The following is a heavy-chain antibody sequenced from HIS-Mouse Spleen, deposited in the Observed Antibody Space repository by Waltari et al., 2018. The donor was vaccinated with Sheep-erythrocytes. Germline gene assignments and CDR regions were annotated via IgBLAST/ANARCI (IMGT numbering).Heavy chain of an antibody. CDR2: ISSSSSYI. Sequence: EVQLVESGGGLVKRGGSLRLSCAASGFTFSLCSLTWFRQAPGKGLEWVSSISSSSSYIYYADSVKGRFTISRDNAKNSLYLQMNSLRAEDTAVYYCARVASGATFDYWGQGTLVTVSS. V-gene: IGHV3-21*01. D-gene: IGHD1-26*01. CDR1: GFTFSLCS. J-gene: IGHJ4*02. CDR3: ARVASGATFDY.